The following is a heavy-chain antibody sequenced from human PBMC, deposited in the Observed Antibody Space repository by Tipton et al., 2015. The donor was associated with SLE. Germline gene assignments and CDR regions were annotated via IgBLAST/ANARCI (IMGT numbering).Heavy chain of an antibody. CDR2: LYFSGIT. V-gene: IGHV4-39*07. CDR1: GGSISTTSHY. J-gene: IGHJ5*01. D-gene: IGHD3-10*01. Sequence: TLSLTCFVSGGSISTTSHYWGWIRPSPGKGLGWIASLYFSGITYYNPSLKSRATISVDRSKNDFSLRLTSVTATDTAVYYCARQGFREFDSSFDSWGQGILVTVSS. CDR3: ARQGFREFDSSFDS.